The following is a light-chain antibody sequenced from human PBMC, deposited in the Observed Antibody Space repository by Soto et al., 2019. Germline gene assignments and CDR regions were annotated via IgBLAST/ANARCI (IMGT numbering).Light chain of an antibody. CDR3: QQSYSTPEA. CDR1: QSISSY. J-gene: IGKJ1*01. V-gene: IGKV1-39*01. CDR2: AAS. Sequence: DIQMTQSPSSPSSTVGDRVTITFRASQSISSYLNWYQQKPGKAPKLLIYAASSLQSGVPSRFSGSGSGTDFTLTISSLQPEDFATYYCQQSYSTPEAFGQGTKVDIK.